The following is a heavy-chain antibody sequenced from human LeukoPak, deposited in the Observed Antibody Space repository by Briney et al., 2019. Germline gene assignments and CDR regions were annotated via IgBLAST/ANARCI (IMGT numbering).Heavy chain of an antibody. Sequence: SVKVSCKASGGTFSSYAISWVRQAPGQGLEWMGGIIPIFGTANYAQKFQGRVTITADESTSTAYMELSSLRSEDTAVYYCARGAAMVYPSFDYWGQGTLVTVSS. V-gene: IGHV1-69*13. CDR1: GGTFSSYA. D-gene: IGHD5-18*01. CDR3: ARGAAMVYPSFDY. CDR2: IIPIFGTA. J-gene: IGHJ4*02.